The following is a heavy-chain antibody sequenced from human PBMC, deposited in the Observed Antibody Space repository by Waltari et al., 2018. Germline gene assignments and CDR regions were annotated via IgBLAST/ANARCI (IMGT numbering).Heavy chain of an antibody. CDR1: GYSFVNYW. D-gene: IGHD6-19*01. CDR3: ARRSAVPASGGAFDI. Sequence: EVQLVQSGAEVKKAGEPLKISCHINGYSFVNYWLAWVRQMPGKGLEWRGFSFPGDSSTFYSPSFQGQVTISADKSTSTAYLQWSSLKDSDTAVYYCARRSAVPASGGAFDIWGQGTKVTVSP. CDR2: SFPGDSST. J-gene: IGHJ3*02. V-gene: IGHV5-51*01.